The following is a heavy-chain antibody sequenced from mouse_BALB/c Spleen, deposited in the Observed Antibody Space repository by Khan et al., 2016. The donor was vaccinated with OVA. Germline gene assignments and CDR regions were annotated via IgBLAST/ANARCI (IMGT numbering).Heavy chain of an antibody. CDR3: AKRDMTLAY. CDR1: GYTFTSYW. Sequence: QVQLQQSGAELAKPGASVKMSCKASGYTFTSYWMHWVKQRPGQGLEWIGYINPTTGYTEYNQKFKDKATLTADKSSSTAYMQLSSLTSEDSAVYDCAKRDMTLAYWGQGTLVTVAA. D-gene: IGHD3-3*01. V-gene: IGHV1-7*01. CDR2: INPTTGYT. J-gene: IGHJ3*01.